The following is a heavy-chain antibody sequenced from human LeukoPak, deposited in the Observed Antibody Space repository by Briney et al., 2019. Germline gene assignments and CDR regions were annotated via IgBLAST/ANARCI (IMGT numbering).Heavy chain of an antibody. CDR1: GYTFTSYG. V-gene: IGHV1-18*01. CDR2: ISAYNGNT. Sequence: PGASVKVSCKASGYTFTSYGINWVRQAPGQGLEWMGWISAYNGNTDYAQKLQGRVTMTTDTSTSTAYMELRSLRSDDTAVYYCARVTMVRGVIPSSRYYFDYWGQGTLVTVSS. J-gene: IGHJ4*02. CDR3: ARVTMVRGVIPSSRYYFDY. D-gene: IGHD3-10*01.